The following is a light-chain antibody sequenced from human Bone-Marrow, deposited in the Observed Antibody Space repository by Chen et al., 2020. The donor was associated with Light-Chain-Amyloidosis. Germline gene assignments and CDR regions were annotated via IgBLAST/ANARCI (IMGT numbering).Light chain of an antibody. V-gene: IGLV3-25*03. CDR1: DLPRKY. Sequence: SYELTQPPSVSVSPGQTARITCSGDDLPRKYAYWYQQKPGQAPVLVIHRETERPSGISERYSGSSSGTTATLTISGVQAEDEADYHCQSADSSGTYEVIFGGGTKLTVL. J-gene: IGLJ2*01. CDR3: QSADSSGTYEVI. CDR2: RET.